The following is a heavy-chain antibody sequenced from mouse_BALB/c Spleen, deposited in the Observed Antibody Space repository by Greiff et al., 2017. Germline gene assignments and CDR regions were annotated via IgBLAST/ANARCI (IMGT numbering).Heavy chain of an antibody. CDR1: GYSITSDYA. Sequence: EVQLVESGPGLVKPSQSLSLTCTVTGYSITSDYAWNWIRQFPGNKLEWMGYISYSGSTSYNPSLKSRISITRDTSKNQFFLQLNSVTTEDTATYYCARPRDGYYAMDYWGQGTSVTVSS. D-gene: IGHD2-3*01. CDR3: ARPRDGYYAMDY. CDR2: ISYSGST. V-gene: IGHV3-2*02. J-gene: IGHJ4*01.